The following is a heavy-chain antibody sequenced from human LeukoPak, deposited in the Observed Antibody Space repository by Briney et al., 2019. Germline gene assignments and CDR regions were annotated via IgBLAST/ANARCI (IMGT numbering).Heavy chain of an antibody. Sequence: SETLSLTCTVSGGSISSFYWSWIRQPPGKGLEWIGYIYYSGSTNYNPSLKSRVTMSVDTSKNQFSLKLTSVTAADTAVYYCARTEESGYNYGYFGYYYYMDVWGKGTTVTVSS. J-gene: IGHJ6*03. V-gene: IGHV4-59*01. CDR3: ARTEESGYNYGYFGYYYYMDV. CDR1: GGSISSFY. CDR2: IYYSGST. D-gene: IGHD5-18*01.